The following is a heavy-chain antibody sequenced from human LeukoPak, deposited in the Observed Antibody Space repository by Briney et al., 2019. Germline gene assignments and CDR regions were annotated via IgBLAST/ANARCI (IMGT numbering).Heavy chain of an antibody. CDR1: GFTFNYYW. Sequence: GGSLRLSCAASGFTFNYYWMTWVRQAPGKGLEWVANIKEDGSEKYYVDSVKGRFTISRDNAKNSLYLQMNSLRAEDTAVYYCARERYYYDNTGYSDYWGQGTLVTVSS. J-gene: IGHJ4*02. CDR3: ARERYYYDNTGYSDY. V-gene: IGHV3-7*01. CDR2: IKEDGSEK. D-gene: IGHD3-22*01.